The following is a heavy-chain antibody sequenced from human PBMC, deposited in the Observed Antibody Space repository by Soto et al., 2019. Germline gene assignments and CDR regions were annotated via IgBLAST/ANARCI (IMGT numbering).Heavy chain of an antibody. CDR1: DYTFINYG. Sequence: ASVKVSCKASDYTFINYGISCVRQAPGQGLEWMGWISVHNGNTNYPQKFQGRVSMTTNTSTNTAYMELRSLRSDDTAVYYCARDAVVWNGGDRYYYGLDVWGQGTTVTVSS. V-gene: IGHV1-18*01. CDR2: ISVHNGNT. CDR3: ARDAVVWNGGDRYYYGLDV. D-gene: IGHD1-1*01. J-gene: IGHJ6*02.